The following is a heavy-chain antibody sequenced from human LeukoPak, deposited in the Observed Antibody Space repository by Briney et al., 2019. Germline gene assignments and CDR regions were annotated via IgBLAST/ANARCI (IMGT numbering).Heavy chain of an antibody. Sequence: GGSLRLSCAASGFTFSSYEMNWVRQAPGKGLEWVSYISSSGSTIYYADSVKGRFTISRDNAKNSLYLQMNSLRAEDMALYYCAKGGGYTNHDAFDIWGQGTMVTVSS. CDR1: GFTFSSYE. CDR3: AKGGGYTNHDAFDI. D-gene: IGHD5-12*01. J-gene: IGHJ3*02. V-gene: IGHV3-48*03. CDR2: ISSSGSTI.